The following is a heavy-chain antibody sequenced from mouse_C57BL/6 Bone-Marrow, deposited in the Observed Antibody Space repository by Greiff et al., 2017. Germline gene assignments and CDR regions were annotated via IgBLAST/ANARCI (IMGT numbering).Heavy chain of an antibody. CDR3: ARWHWYFDV. J-gene: IGHJ1*03. CDR1: GYTFTSYW. V-gene: IGHV1-52*01. CDR2: IDPSDSET. Sequence: QVQLKESGPELVKPGASVKLSCKASGYTFTSYWMHWVKQRPIQGLEWIGNIDPSDSETHYNQKFKDKATLTVDKSSSTAYMQLRSLTSEDSAVYYCARWHWYFDVWGTGTTVTVSS.